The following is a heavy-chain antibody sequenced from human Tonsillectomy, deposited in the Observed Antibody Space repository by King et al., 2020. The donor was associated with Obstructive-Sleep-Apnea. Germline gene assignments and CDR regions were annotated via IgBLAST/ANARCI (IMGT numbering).Heavy chain of an antibody. CDR1: VGSMSSAGYY. J-gene: IGHJ3*02. D-gene: IGHD6-13*01. Sequence: VQLQESGPGLVKPLQTLSLTCTVSVGSMSSAGYYLSCIRQHPWKGLECIWYIYYSGNTFSNPSLKSRVTISVDTSKNQVSLQLSSLTAADTAVYYCARDVYSINLDAFDIWGQGTMVTVSS. V-gene: IGHV4-31*03. CDR3: ARDVYSINLDAFDI. CDR2: IYYSGNT.